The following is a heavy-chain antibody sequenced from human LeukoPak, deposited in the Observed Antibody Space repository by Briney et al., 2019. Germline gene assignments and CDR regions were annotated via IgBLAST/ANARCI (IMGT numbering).Heavy chain of an antibody. Sequence: PGRSLRLSCAASGFTFSNYGMHWVRQAPGKGLEWVAVIWCDGSNKYYADSVKGRFTISRDNSKNTLYLQMNSLRAEDTAVYYCARDITIFGVAYDYWGQGTLVTVSS. D-gene: IGHD3-3*01. J-gene: IGHJ4*02. CDR2: IWCDGSNK. V-gene: IGHV3-33*01. CDR1: GFTFSNYG. CDR3: ARDITIFGVAYDY.